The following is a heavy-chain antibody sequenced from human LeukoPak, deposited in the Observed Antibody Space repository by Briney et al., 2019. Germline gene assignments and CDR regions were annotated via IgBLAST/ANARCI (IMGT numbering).Heavy chain of an antibody. CDR3: ARDPENYDSSGYYYEPDY. D-gene: IGHD3-22*01. CDR2: ISSSSSYI. V-gene: IGHV3-21*01. J-gene: IGHJ4*02. Sequence: PGGSLRFSCAASGFTFSSYSMNWVRQAPGKGLEWVSSISSSSSYIYYADSVKGRFTISRDNAKNSLYLQMNSLRAEDTAVYYCARDPENYDSSGYYYEPDYWGQGTLVTVSS. CDR1: GFTFSSYS.